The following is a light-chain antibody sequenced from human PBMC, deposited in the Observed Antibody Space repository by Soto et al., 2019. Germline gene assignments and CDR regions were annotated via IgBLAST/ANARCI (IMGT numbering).Light chain of an antibody. CDR1: NSNIGSHT. Sequence: QSVLTQPPSASGTPGQRVTISCSGTNSNIGSHTVNWYQQLPGTAPKLLIYPDNQRPSGVPDRFSDSESGTSASLAISRLRLEDEAEYYCAACDDRLHAWVFGGGTKVTVL. V-gene: IGLV1-44*01. CDR2: PDN. CDR3: AACDDRLHAWV. J-gene: IGLJ3*02.